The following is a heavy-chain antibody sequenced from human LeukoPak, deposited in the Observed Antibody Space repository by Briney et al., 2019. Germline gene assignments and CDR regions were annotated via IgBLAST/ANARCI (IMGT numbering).Heavy chain of an antibody. CDR3: ARDQGTLDY. Sequence: GGSLRLSCAASGFTFSNYDMHWVRQAPGKGLEWVAVISYDGSNKYYADSVKGRFTISRDNSKNTLYLQMNSLRAEDTAVYYCARDQGTLDYWGQGTLVTVSS. D-gene: IGHD1-14*01. CDR1: GFTFSNYD. CDR2: ISYDGSNK. V-gene: IGHV3-30*19. J-gene: IGHJ4*02.